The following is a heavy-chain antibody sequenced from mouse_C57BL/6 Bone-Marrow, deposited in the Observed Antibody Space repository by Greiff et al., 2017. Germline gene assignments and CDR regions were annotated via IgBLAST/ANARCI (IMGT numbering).Heavy chain of an antibody. CDR2: INPGSGGT. Sequence: VQVVESGAELVRPGTSVKVSCKASGYAFTNYLIEWVKQRPGQGLEWIGVINPGSGGTNYNEKFKGKATLTADKSSSNAYMQLSSLTSEDSAVYFCATYYYGSSGYFDVWGTGTTVTVSS. CDR1: GYAFTNYL. J-gene: IGHJ1*03. V-gene: IGHV1-54*01. CDR3: ATYYYGSSGYFDV. D-gene: IGHD1-1*01.